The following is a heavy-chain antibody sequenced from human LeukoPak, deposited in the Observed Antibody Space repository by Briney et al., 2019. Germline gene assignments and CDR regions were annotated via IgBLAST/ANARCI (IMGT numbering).Heavy chain of an antibody. Sequence: SETLSLTCTVSGGSISSYYWSWIRQPAGKGLEWIGRIYTSGSTNYNPSLKSRVTISVDKSKNQFSLKLSSVTAADTAVYYCAREYRIQLRYGGFDPWGQGTLVTVSS. J-gene: IGHJ5*02. CDR2: IYTSGST. D-gene: IGHD5-18*01. CDR1: GGSISSYY. V-gene: IGHV4-4*07. CDR3: AREYRIQLRYGGFDP.